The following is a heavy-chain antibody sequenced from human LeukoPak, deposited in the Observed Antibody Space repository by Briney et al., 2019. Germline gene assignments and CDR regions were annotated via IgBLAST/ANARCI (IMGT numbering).Heavy chain of an antibody. J-gene: IGHJ6*03. V-gene: IGHV3-48*04. CDR2: ISKTSGSI. D-gene: IGHD6-19*01. CDR1: GFTFSGYS. Sequence: HTGGSLRLSCAASGFTFSGYSVNWVRQPPGKGLEWLSYISKTSGSIYYADSVKGRLTVSRDNARNSLYLQMNSLRVEDTAVYYCARAGGRYSSGWYEWRYYYMDVWGKGTTVTVSS. CDR3: ARAGGRYSSGWYEWRYYYMDV.